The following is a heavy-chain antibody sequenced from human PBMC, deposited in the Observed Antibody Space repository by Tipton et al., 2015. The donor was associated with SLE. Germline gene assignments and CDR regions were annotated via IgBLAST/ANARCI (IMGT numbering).Heavy chain of an antibody. CDR1: GYTFTGYY. J-gene: IGHJ3*02. Sequence: QLVQSGAEVKKPGASVKVSCKASGYTFTGYYMHWVRQAPGQGLEWMGWMNPNSGNTGYGQKFQGRVTMTRNTSINTAYMELSSLRSADTAVYYCARRPYYYDIGGQGTMVTVSS. D-gene: IGHD3-10*01. V-gene: IGHV1-8*02. CDR2: MNPNSGNT. CDR3: ARRPYYYDI.